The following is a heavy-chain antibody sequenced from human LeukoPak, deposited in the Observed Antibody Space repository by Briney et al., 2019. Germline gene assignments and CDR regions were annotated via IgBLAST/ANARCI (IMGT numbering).Heavy chain of an antibody. CDR3: ARLGRVGPWFGERAPFDY. CDR2: IYYSGST. V-gene: IGHV4-39*01. J-gene: IGHJ4*02. D-gene: IGHD3-10*01. CDR1: GGSISSSSYY. Sequence: SETLSLTCTVSGGSISSSSYYWGWIRQPPGKGLEWIGSIYYSGSTYYNPSLKSRVTISVDTSKNQFSLKLSSVTAADTAVYYCARLGRVGPWFGERAPFDYWGQGTLVTVSS.